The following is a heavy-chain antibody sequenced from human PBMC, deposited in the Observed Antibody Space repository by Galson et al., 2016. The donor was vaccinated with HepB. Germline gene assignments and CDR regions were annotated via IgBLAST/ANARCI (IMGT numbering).Heavy chain of an antibody. J-gene: IGHJ4*02. CDR1: GFTFNSYW. D-gene: IGHD6-6*01. CDR2: ISNAGSYR. V-gene: IGHV3-21*01. Sequence: SLRLSCAASGFTFNSYWMSWIRQAPGKGLEWVSSISNAGSYRHYTDSVKGRFTISRDNDKHSLYLQMNSLRAEDTAVYYCARSGGTYSSSSYYFDSWGQGTLVAVSS. CDR3: ARSGGTYSSSSYYFDS.